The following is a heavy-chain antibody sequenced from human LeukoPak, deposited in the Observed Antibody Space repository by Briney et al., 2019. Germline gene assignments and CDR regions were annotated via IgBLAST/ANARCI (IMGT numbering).Heavy chain of an antibody. CDR1: GYTFTSYD. CDR3: VRTPPNWGADF. J-gene: IGHJ4*02. D-gene: IGHD7-27*01. Sequence: ASVKASCKASGYTFTSYDINWMRQATGQGLEWMGWMSPSSGNTGYAQKFQGRVTMTRDTSTGTAYLELSSLRSEDSAVYYCVRTPPNWGADFWGQGTLVTVSS. V-gene: IGHV1-8*01. CDR2: MSPSSGNT.